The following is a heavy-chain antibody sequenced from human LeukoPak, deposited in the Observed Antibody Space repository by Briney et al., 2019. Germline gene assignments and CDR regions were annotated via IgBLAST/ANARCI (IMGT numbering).Heavy chain of an antibody. CDR1: GYTFTSYD. CDR3: ARVITMVQGVLIYYFDY. D-gene: IGHD3-10*01. Sequence: ASVKVSCMASGYTFTSYDINWVRQATGQGLEWMGWMNPNSGNTGYAQKFQGRVTMTRNTSISTAYMELSSLRSEDTAVYYCARVITMVQGVLIYYFDYWGQGTLVTVSS. CDR2: MNPNSGNT. V-gene: IGHV1-8*01. J-gene: IGHJ4*02.